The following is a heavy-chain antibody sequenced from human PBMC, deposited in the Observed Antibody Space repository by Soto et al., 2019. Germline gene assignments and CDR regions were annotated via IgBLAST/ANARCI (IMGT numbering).Heavy chain of an antibody. Sequence: PSETLSLTCTVSGGSISSGGYYWSWIRQHPGKGLEWIGEINHSGSTYYNPSLKSRVTISVDTSKNQFSLKLSSVTAADTAVYYCARGSRANYYYYGMDVWGQGTTVTVSS. J-gene: IGHJ6*02. CDR2: INHSGST. CDR1: GGSISSGGYY. CDR3: ARGSRANYYYYGMDV. D-gene: IGHD3-10*01. V-gene: IGHV4-31*03.